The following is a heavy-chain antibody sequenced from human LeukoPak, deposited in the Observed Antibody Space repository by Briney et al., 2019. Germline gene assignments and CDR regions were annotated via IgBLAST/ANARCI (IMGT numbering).Heavy chain of an antibody. CDR2: IIPIFGTA. D-gene: IGHD2-2*02. Sequence: SVKVSCKASGGTFSSYAISWVRQAPGQGLEWMGGIIPIFGTANYAQKFQGRVTITADKSTSTAYMELSSLRSEDTAVYYCARGRVVVVPAAIYYFDYWGQGTLVTVSS. V-gene: IGHV1-69*06. CDR1: GGTFSSYA. J-gene: IGHJ4*02. CDR3: ARGRVVVVPAAIYYFDY.